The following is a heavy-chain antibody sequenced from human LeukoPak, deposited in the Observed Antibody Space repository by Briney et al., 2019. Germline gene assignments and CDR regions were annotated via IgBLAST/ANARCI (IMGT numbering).Heavy chain of an antibody. J-gene: IGHJ6*03. CDR3: ARGPYASGSSFSGGYYYYMNV. CDR2: ISSSGRTI. V-gene: IGHV3-48*03. CDR1: GFTFSSYE. Sequence: SGGSLTLSCAASGFTFSSYEMNWVRQAPGKGLEWVSYISSSGRTIYYADSVKGGFTISRDNATYSLYLQMTSLRAEDTAVYYCARGPYASGSSFSGGYYYYMNVWGKGTTVTISS. D-gene: IGHD3-10*01.